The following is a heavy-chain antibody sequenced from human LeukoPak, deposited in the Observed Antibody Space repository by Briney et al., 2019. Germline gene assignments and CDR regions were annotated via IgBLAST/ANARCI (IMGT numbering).Heavy chain of an antibody. CDR1: GGSISGYY. Sequence: SETLSLTCTVSGGSISGYYWSWIRQPPGKGLEWIGYIYYSGSTNYNPSLKSRVTISVDTSKNQFSLKLSSVTAADTAVYYCASEYYDFWRGSGYYFDYWGQGTLVTVSS. J-gene: IGHJ4*02. CDR3: ASEYYDFWRGSGYYFDY. D-gene: IGHD3-3*01. CDR2: IYYSGST. V-gene: IGHV4-59*08.